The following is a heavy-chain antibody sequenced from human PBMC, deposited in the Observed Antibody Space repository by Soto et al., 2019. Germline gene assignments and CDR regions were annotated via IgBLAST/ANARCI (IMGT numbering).Heavy chain of an antibody. CDR2: INPNSGGT. V-gene: IGHV1-2*02. Sequence: ASVKVSCKASGYTFTGYYMHWVRQAPGQGLEWMGWINPNSGGTNYAQKFQGRVTMTRDTSISTAYMELSRLRSDDTAVYYCARDGPRAAAPPQHYWGQGTLATVSS. CDR3: ARDGPRAAAPPQHY. D-gene: IGHD2-2*01. J-gene: IGHJ4*02. CDR1: GYTFTGYY.